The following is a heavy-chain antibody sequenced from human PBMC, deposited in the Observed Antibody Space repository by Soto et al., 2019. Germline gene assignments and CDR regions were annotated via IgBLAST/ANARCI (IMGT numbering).Heavy chain of an antibody. V-gene: IGHV5-51*01. CDR1: GYSFTSYW. J-gene: IGHJ2*01. D-gene: IGHD3-22*01. CDR3: ARLVRYYDSSGYKDWYFDL. CDR2: IYPGDSDT. Sequence: GASLKISCKGSGYSFTSYWIGWVRQMPGKGLEWMGIIYPGDSDTSYSPSFQGQVTISADKSISTAYPQWSSLKASDTAMYYCARLVRYYDSSGYKDWYFDLWGRGTLVAVSS.